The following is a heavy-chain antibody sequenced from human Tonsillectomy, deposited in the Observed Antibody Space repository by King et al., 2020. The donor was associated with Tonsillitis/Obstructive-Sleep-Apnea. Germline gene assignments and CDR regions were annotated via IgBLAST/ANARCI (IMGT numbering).Heavy chain of an antibody. D-gene: IGHD7-27*01. CDR1: AFTFSSYW. J-gene: IGHJ3*02. V-gene: IGHV3-74*01. CDR3: ARADWITGEWGGALDI. Sequence: VQLVESGGGLVQPGGSLRLSCAASAFTFSSYWMYWVRQAPGKGLVWVSRIDHDGRSTSYADSVKGRFTISRDNAKNTLYLQMNSLRAEDTAVYYCARADWITGEWGGALDIWGQGTTVTVSS. CDR2: IDHDGRST.